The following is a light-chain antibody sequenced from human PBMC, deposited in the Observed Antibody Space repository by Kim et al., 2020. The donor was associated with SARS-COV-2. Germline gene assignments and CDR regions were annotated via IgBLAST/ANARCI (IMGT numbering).Light chain of an antibody. J-gene: IGKJ1*01. CDR1: QSVSSN. V-gene: IGKV3-15*01. CDR3: QQYNNWPPRT. CDR2: GAS. Sequence: SPGGKATPSRRASQSVSSNVAWYQQKPGQAPRLLIYGASTRATGIPARFSGSGSGTEFTLTISSLQSEDFAVYYCQQYNNWPPRTFGQGTKVDIK.